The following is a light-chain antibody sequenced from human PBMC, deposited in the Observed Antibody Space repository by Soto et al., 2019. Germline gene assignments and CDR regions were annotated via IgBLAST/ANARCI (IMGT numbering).Light chain of an antibody. CDR1: SGSIASNY. CDR3: SSYTSSSTYVV. Sequence: NFMLTQPHSVSESPGKTVTISCTGSSGSIASNYVQWYQQRPGSAPTTVIYEDNQRPSGVPDRFSGSIDSSSNSASLTISGLQAEDEADYYCSSYTSSSTYVVFGGGTKLTVL. J-gene: IGLJ2*01. V-gene: IGLV6-57*02. CDR2: EDN.